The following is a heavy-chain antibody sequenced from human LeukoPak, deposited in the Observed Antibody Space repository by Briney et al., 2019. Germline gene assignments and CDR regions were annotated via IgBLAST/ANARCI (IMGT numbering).Heavy chain of an antibody. Sequence: ASVKVSCKASGYTFTSYYMHWVRQAPGQGLEWMGIINPSGGITSYAQKFQDRVTITSDTSTSTVYMELSSLRSEDTAVYYCAPLDYYDSSGLPYWGQGTLVTVSS. CDR2: INPSGGIT. CDR1: GYTFTSYY. V-gene: IGHV1-46*01. CDR3: APLDYYDSSGLPY. J-gene: IGHJ4*02. D-gene: IGHD3-22*01.